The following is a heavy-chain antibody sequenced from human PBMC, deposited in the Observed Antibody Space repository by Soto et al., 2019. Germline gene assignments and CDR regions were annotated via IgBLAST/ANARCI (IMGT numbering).Heavy chain of an antibody. D-gene: IGHD5-12*01. CDR3: ARGGAWRAFDI. V-gene: IGHV4-34*01. CDR1: GGSFSGYF. CDR2: INHRGST. Sequence: QVQLQQWGAGLLQPSETLSLTCAVYGGSFSGYFWTWIRQLPGKGLEGIGEINHRGSTNYNPSLKSRVTISVDTSKNQFSLKLSSVTAADTAVYYCARGGAWRAFDIWGHGAMVTVSS. J-gene: IGHJ3*02.